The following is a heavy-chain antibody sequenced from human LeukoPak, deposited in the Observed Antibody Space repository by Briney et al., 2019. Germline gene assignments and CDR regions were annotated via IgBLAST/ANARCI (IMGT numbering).Heavy chain of an antibody. CDR3: AKVPYRGGVTSFGY. CDR2: ISGSGGST. D-gene: IGHD3-16*01. Sequence: GGSLRLSCAASGFTFSSYAMSWVRQAPGKGLEWISAISGSGGSTYYADSVKGRFTISRDNSKNTLYLQMNSLRAEDTAVYYCAKVPYRGGVTSFGYWGQGTLVTVSS. J-gene: IGHJ4*02. V-gene: IGHV3-23*01. CDR1: GFTFSSYA.